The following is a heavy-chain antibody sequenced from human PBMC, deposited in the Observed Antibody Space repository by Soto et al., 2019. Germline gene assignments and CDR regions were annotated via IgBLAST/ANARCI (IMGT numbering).Heavy chain of an antibody. D-gene: IGHD1-1*01. J-gene: IGHJ3*02. CDR3: ARDLREYSDAFDI. Sequence: GGSLRLSCAASGFTFSSYGMHWVRQAPGKGLEWVAVIWYDGSNKYYADSVKGRFTISRDNSKNTLYLQMNSLRAEDTAVYYCARDLREYSDAFDIWGQGTMVTVSS. CDR2: IWYDGSNK. V-gene: IGHV3-33*01. CDR1: GFTFSSYG.